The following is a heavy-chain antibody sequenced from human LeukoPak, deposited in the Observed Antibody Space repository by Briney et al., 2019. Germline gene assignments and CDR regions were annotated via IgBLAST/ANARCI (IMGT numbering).Heavy chain of an antibody. D-gene: IGHD6-19*01. CDR1: GFTFRSYN. Sequence: KAGGSLRLSCAASGFTFRSYNFHWVRQAPGKGLEWVSFISSSSSSIYYADSVQGRFSISRDNAKNSLYLQMNSLRAEDTAVYCCARDQGSGWWAYWGQGTLVTVSS. CDR3: ARDQGSGWWAY. V-gene: IGHV3-21*01. CDR2: ISSSSSSI. J-gene: IGHJ4*02.